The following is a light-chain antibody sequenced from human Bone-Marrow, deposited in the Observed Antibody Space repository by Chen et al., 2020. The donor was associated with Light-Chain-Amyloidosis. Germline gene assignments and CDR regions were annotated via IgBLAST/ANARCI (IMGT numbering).Light chain of an antibody. Sequence: SYVLTQPSSVLVAPGPQATIARGGNNIGSTSVHWYQQPAGQAPLLVVYDDSDRHSGIPARWSGSNSENTATLTISRVEAGDEADYYCQGWDRSSDRPVFGGGTKLTVL. CDR3: QGWDRSSDRPV. J-gene: IGLJ3*02. V-gene: IGLV3-21*02. CDR1: NIGSTS. CDR2: DDS.